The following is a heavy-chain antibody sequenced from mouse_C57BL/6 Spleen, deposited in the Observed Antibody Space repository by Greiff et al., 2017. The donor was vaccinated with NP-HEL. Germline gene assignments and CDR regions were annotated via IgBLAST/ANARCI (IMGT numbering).Heavy chain of an antibody. V-gene: IGHV5-17*01. D-gene: IGHD1-2*01. J-gene: IGHJ4*01. Sequence: VQRVESGGGLVKPGGSLKLSCAASGFTFSDYGMHWVRQAPEKGLEWVAYISSGSSTIYYADTVKGRFTISRDNAKNTLFLQMTSLRSEDTAMYYCARLGTTAYSAMDYWGQGTSVTVSS. CDR3: ARLGTTAYSAMDY. CDR2: ISSGSSTI. CDR1: GFTFSDYG.